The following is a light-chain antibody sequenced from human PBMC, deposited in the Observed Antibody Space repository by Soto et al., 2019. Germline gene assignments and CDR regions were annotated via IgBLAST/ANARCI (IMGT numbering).Light chain of an antibody. CDR2: DVS. V-gene: IGLV2-14*01. CDR1: SSDVGGYNY. J-gene: IGLJ2*01. Sequence: QSVLTQPASVSGSPGQSITISCTGTSSDVGGYNYVSWYQQHPGKAPKLMIYDVSNRPSGVSNRFSGSKSGNTASLTISGLQAEDEAEYYCSSYTSSSTLVFGGGTKLTV. CDR3: SSYTSSSTLV.